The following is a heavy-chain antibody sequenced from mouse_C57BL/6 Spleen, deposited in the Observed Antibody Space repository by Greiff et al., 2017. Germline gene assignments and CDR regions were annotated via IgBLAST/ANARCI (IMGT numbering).Heavy chain of an antibody. Sequence: QVQLKQSGAELVKPGASAKISCKASGYAFSSYWMNWVKRRPGKGLEWIGQIYPGDGDTNYNGKFKGKATLTADKSSSTAYMQLSSLTSEDSAVYFCARYYDYIYAMDYWGQGTSVTVSS. CDR3: ARYYDYIYAMDY. J-gene: IGHJ4*01. CDR2: IYPGDGDT. V-gene: IGHV1-80*01. D-gene: IGHD2-4*01. CDR1: GYAFSSYW.